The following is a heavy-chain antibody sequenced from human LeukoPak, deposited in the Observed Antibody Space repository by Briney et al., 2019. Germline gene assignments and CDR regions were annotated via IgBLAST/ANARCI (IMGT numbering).Heavy chain of an antibody. CDR1: GFTFSSYA. J-gene: IGHJ3*02. CDR2: ISYDGSIK. V-gene: IGHV3-30*01. D-gene: IGHD1-7*01. CDR3: ARERSYNWNYGPLDAFDI. Sequence: GGSLRLSCAASGFTFSSYAMHWVRQAPGKGLEWVAVISYDGSIKYYADSVKGRFTISRDNSKNTLYLQMNSLRAEDTAVYYCARERSYNWNYGPLDAFDIWGQGTMVTVSS.